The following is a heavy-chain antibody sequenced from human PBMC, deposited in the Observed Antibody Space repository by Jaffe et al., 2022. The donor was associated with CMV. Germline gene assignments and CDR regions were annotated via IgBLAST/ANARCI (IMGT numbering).Heavy chain of an antibody. J-gene: IGHJ5*02. D-gene: IGHD4-17*01. CDR1: GGSVSSGSYY. V-gene: IGHV4-61*01. CDR2: IYYSGST. CDR3: ARDIGDYVPNWFDP. Sequence: QVQLQESGPGLVKPSETLSLTCTVSGGSVSSGSYYWSWIRQPPGKGLEWIGYIYYSGSTNYNPSLKSRVTISVDTSKNQFSLKLSSVTAADTAVYYCARDIGDYVPNWFDPWGQGTLVTVSS.